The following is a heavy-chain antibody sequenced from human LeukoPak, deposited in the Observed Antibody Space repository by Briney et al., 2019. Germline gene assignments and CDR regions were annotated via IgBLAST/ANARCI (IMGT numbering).Heavy chain of an antibody. CDR3: AVVPAAMDIS. D-gene: IGHD2-2*01. V-gene: IGHV4-39*07. CDR2: IYYSGST. CDR1: GGSISSSSYY. Sequence: SETLSLTCTVSGGSISSSSYYWGWIRQPPGKGLEWIGSIYYSGSTYYNPSLKSRVTISVDTSKNQFSLKLSSVTAADTAVYYCAVVPAAMDISWGLGTLVTVSS. J-gene: IGHJ5*02.